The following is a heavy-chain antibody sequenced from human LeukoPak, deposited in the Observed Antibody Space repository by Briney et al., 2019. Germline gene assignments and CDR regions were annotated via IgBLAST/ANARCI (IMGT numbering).Heavy chain of an antibody. D-gene: IGHD5-12*01. J-gene: IGHJ4*02. CDR1: GFTISSYF. CDR3: AKGAYDYIEVAYFDY. Sequence: PGGSLRLSCAASGFTISSYFMSWVRQAPGKGLEWVSGIIGSGGSTYYADSVKGRFTISRDNSKNTLYLQVNSLTAEDTAVYYCAKGAYDYIEVAYFDYWGQETLVTVSS. V-gene: IGHV3-23*01. CDR2: IIGSGGST.